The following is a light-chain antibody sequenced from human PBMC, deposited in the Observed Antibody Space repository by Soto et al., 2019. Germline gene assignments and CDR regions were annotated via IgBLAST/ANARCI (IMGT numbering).Light chain of an antibody. J-gene: IGKJ2*01. CDR1: QSVFYSSNNKND. CDR3: QQYYSTPPYT. CDR2: WAS. V-gene: IGKV4-1*01. Sequence: IVMTQSPDSLAVSLGERATINCKSSQSVFYSSNNKNDLAWYRQKPGQPPKLLIYWASIRESGVPDRISGSGSGTDFTLTISSLQAEDVAVYYCQQYYSTPPYTFGQGTKLEIK.